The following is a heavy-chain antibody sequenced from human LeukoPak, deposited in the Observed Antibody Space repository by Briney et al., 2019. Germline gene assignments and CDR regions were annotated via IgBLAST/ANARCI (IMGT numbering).Heavy chain of an antibody. D-gene: IGHD1-26*01. CDR3: AKVVSGFHFDC. CDR1: GSTFSTFG. V-gene: IGHV3-23*01. J-gene: IGHJ4*02. CDR2: ITGSGATT. Sequence: GGSLRLSCAASGSTFSTFGMSWVRRAPGKGPEWVSGITGSGATTYYADSVKGRFTISRDNSQNTLYLQMNTLRAEDTAVYYCAKVVSGFHFDCWGQGTLVTVSS.